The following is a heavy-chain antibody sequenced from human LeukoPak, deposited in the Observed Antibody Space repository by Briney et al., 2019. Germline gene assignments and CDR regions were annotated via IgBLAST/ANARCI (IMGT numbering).Heavy chain of an antibody. CDR1: GFTFSSYA. J-gene: IGHJ6*02. CDR2: ISYDGSNK. Sequence: LTGGSLRLSCAASGFTFSSYAMHWVRQAPGKGLEWVAVISYDGSNKYYADSVKGRFTISRDNSKNTLYLQMNSLRAEDTAVYYCARDGSGNYYYGMDVWGQGTTVTVSS. V-gene: IGHV3-30-3*01. CDR3: ARDGSGNYYYGMDV. D-gene: IGHD2-15*01.